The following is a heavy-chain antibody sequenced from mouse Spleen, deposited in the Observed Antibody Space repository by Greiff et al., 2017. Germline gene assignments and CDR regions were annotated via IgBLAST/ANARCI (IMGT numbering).Heavy chain of an antibody. V-gene: IGHV14-4*02. D-gene: IGHD2-12*01. CDR2: IDPENGDT. Sequence: DVQLQESGAELVRSGASVKLSCTASGFNIKDYYMHWVKQRPEQGLEWIGWIDPENGDTEYAPKFQGKATMTADTSSNTAYLQLSSLTSEDTAVYYCNDGGYDGFAYWGQGTLVTVSA. CDR1: GFNIKDYY. CDR3: NDGGYDGFAY. J-gene: IGHJ3*01.